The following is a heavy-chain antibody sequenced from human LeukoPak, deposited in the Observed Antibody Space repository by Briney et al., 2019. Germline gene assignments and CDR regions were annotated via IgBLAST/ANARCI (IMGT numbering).Heavy chain of an antibody. Sequence: PRGSLRLSCAASGFTLSNYWMSWVRRVPGKGLEWVANIKQDGSETYYVDSVRGRFTISRDNAKNSLYLQMNSLRAEDTAVYYCARGLTTVTGGYYFDYWGQGTLVTVSS. CDR1: GFTLSNYW. CDR3: ARGLTTVTGGYYFDY. CDR2: IKQDGSET. V-gene: IGHV3-7*01. J-gene: IGHJ4*02. D-gene: IGHD4-17*01.